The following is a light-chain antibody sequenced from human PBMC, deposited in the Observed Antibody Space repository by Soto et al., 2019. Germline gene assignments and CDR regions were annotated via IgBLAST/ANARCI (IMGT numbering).Light chain of an antibody. V-gene: IGKV3-20*01. Sequence: EIVLTQSPGTLSLSPGERATLSCRASQSVSSSYLAWYQQKPGQAPRLLIYGASSRATGIPDRFSGSESGTDFTLTISRLAPEDFAVYYCQQYGSSLFTFGPGTKVDIK. CDR2: GAS. CDR1: QSVSSSY. CDR3: QQYGSSLFT. J-gene: IGKJ3*01.